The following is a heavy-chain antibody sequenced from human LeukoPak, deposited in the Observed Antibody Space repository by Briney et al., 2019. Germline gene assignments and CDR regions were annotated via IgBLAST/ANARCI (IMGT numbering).Heavy chain of an antibody. Sequence: PSETLSLTCTVSGGSISSGGYYWSWIRQHPGKGLEWIGYIYYSGSTYYNPSLKSRVTISVDTSKNQFSLKLSSVTAADTAVYYCARSNSGSYYGYNWFDPWGQGTLVTVSS. J-gene: IGHJ5*02. CDR1: GGSISSGGYY. V-gene: IGHV4-31*03. CDR3: ARSNSGSYYGYNWFDP. CDR2: IYYSGST. D-gene: IGHD1-26*01.